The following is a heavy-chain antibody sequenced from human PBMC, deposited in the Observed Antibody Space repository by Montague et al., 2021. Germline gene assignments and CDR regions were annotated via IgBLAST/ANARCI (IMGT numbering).Heavy chain of an antibody. CDR3: ARSLTSGLNAEYFQH. J-gene: IGHJ1*01. CDR2: ISYDGSNK. CDR1: GFTFSSYA. V-gene: IGHV3-30-3*01. Sequence: SLRLSCAASGFTFSSYAMHWVRQAPGKGLEWVAVISYDGSNKYYADSVKGRFTISRDNSKNTLYLQMNSLRAEDTAVYYCARSLTSGLNAEYFQHWGQGTLVTVSS. D-gene: IGHD6-19*01.